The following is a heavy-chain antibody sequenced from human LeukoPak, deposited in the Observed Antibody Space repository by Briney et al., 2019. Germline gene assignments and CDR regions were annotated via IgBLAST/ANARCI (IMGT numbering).Heavy chain of an antibody. CDR2: ISGSGSST. D-gene: IGHD3-10*01. CDR1: GITFSSYA. V-gene: IGHV3-23*01. CDR3: AKGYGSGSYLFHY. J-gene: IGHJ4*02. Sequence: GGSLRLSCVVSGITFSSYAMGWVRQAPGKGLEWVSVISGSGSSTYYADSVKGRFTISRDNSKNTLYLQMNSLRAEDTAVYYCAKGYGSGSYLFHYWGQGTLVTVSS.